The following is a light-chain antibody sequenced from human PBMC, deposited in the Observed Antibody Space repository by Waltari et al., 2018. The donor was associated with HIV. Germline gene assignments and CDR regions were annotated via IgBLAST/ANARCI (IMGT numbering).Light chain of an antibody. CDR1: ISDVVGYNY. CDR2: GAT. Sequence: QSALTQPPSPSGSPGQSVTISSSGTISDVVGYNYVSWYQQYPGKAPKLMIYGATKRPSGVPDRFSGSKSDKTASLTVSGLQAEDEADYYCSAYAGSNNWVFGGGTKLTVL. V-gene: IGLV2-8*01. J-gene: IGLJ3*02. CDR3: SAYAGSNNWV.